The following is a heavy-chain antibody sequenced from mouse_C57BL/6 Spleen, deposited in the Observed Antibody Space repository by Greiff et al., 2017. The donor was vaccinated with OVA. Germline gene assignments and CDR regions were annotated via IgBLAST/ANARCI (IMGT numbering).Heavy chain of an antibody. V-gene: IGHV14-4*01. CDR3: TRHDGSSYDYAMDY. CDR1: GFNIKDDY. CDR2: IDPENGDT. Sequence: VQLKQSGAELVRPGASVKLSCTASGFNIKDDYMHWVKQRPEQGLEWIGWIDPENGDTEYASKFQGKATITADTSSNTAYLQLSSLTSEDTAVYYCTRHDGSSYDYAMDYWGQGTSVTVSS. D-gene: IGHD1-1*01. J-gene: IGHJ4*01.